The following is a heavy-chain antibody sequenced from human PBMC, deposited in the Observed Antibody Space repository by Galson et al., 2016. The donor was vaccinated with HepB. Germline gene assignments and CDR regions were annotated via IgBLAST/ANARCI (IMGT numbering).Heavy chain of an antibody. J-gene: IGHJ5*02. D-gene: IGHD1-26*01. V-gene: IGHV3-30*09. CDR2: ISYDGSNR. Sequence: SLRLSCAASGFTLNNYALNWVRQAPGKGLEWVALISYDGSNRYYGDPVRGRFAISRDTSKNTVHLQMNSLRPEDTAVYYCARDQGWEGGWFDPWGQGTLVTVSS. CDR3: ARDQGWEGGWFDP. CDR1: GFTLNNYA.